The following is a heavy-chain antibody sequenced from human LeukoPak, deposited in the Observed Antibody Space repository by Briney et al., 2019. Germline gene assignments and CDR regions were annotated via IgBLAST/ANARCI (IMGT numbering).Heavy chain of an antibody. J-gene: IGHJ3*02. V-gene: IGHV7-4-1*02. CDR1: GYSFNSQG. CDR3: ARESTDDAFDI. D-gene: IGHD4-17*01. Sequence: VASVKVSCKASGYSFNSQGMNWVRQAPGQGLEWMGWINTNTGNPTYAQGFTGRFVFSLDTSVSTAYLQISSLKAEDTAVYYCARESTDDAFDIWGQGTMVTVSS. CDR2: INTNTGNP.